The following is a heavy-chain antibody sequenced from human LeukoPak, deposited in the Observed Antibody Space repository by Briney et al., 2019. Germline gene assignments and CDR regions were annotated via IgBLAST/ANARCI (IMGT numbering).Heavy chain of an antibody. CDR3: AKGSWEDD. Sequence: PGGSLRLSCAASGFTFSSYAMHWVRQAPGKGLEWVAVISYDGSNKYYADSVKGRFTISRDNSKNTLSLQMNNLRAEDTAVYYCAKGSWEDDWGQGTLVTVSS. CDR2: ISYDGSNK. J-gene: IGHJ4*02. CDR1: GFTFSSYA. D-gene: IGHD1-26*01. V-gene: IGHV3-30-3*01.